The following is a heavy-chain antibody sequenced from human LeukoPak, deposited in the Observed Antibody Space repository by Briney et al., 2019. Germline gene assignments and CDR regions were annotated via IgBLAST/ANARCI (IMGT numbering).Heavy chain of an antibody. Sequence: SETLSLTCTVSGGSISSYYWSWIRQPPGKGLKWIGYIYYSGTTNYNPSLKSRVTISVDTSKNQFSLKLSSVAAADTAVYYCARVTNYYGSGSYYYYFDYWGQGTLVTVSS. V-gene: IGHV4-59*01. D-gene: IGHD3-10*01. CDR2: IYYSGTT. J-gene: IGHJ4*02. CDR1: GGSISSYY. CDR3: ARVTNYYGSGSYYYYFDY.